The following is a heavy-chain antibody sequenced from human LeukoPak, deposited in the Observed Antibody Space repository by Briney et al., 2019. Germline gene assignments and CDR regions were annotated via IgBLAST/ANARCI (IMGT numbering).Heavy chain of an antibody. J-gene: IGHJ5*02. D-gene: IGHD2-8*01. Sequence: SETLSLTCTVSGGSINSHSYYWGWIRQPPGKGLEWIGSVYYDGSSYSNPSLNSQVGVFVVTTRYQYSLDLEFVTAANTALYYCLRHVSTNSGDCVSCGQGTMASVSS. CDR3: LRHVSTNSGDCVS. CDR2: VYYDGSS. CDR1: GGSINSHSYY. V-gene: IGHV4-39*01.